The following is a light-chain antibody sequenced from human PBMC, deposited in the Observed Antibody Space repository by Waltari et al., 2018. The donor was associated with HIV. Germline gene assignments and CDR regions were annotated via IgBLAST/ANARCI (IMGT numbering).Light chain of an antibody. CDR2: EVS. Sequence: QSALTQPASVSGSPGQSITISCTGTSSDVGGYNYVSWYQQYPGKAPKLMIYEVSNRPSGGSTRFSGSKSVSTASLTISGLQAEDEADYYCNSYTKNNTWVFGGGTKLTVL. CDR3: NSYTKNNTWV. CDR1: SSDVGGYNY. J-gene: IGLJ3*02. V-gene: IGLV2-14*01.